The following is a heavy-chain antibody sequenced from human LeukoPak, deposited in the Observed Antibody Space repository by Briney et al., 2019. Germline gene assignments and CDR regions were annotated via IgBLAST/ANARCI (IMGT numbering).Heavy chain of an antibody. D-gene: IGHD3-22*01. V-gene: IGHV4-4*02. J-gene: IGHJ4*02. CDR2: ISHSGST. Sequence: PSETLSLTCAVSGGSISSSNWWSWVRQPPGKGLEWIGEISHSGSTNYNPPLKSRVIISVDKSKNHFSLKLSSVTAADTAVYYCARAVTNTSGRFSLDYWGQGTLVTVSS. CDR1: GGSISSSNW. CDR3: ARAVTNTSGRFSLDY.